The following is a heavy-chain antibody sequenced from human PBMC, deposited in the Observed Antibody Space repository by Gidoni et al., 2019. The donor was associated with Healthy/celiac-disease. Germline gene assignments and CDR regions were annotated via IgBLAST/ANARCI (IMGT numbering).Heavy chain of an antibody. CDR1: GFTFSGYA. CDR2: ISGSGGST. V-gene: IGHV3-23*01. J-gene: IGHJ4*02. CDR3: AKIWSGYDRSDY. D-gene: IGHD3-3*01. Sequence: EVQLLESGGGLVQPGGSLRLSCAASGFTFSGYAMSWVRQAPGKGLEWVSAISGSGGSTYYADSVKGRFTISRDNSKNTLYLQMNSLRAEDTAVYYCAKIWSGYDRSDYWGQGTLVTVSS.